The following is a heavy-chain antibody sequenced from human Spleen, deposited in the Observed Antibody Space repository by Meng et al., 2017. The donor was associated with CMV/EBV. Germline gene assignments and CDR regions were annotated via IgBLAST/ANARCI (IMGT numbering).Heavy chain of an antibody. V-gene: IGHV3-53*01. D-gene: IGHD6-13*01. Sequence: ETLSLTCTVSGGSVSSNYMSWVRQAPGKGLEWVSVIYSGGSTYYADSVKGRFTISRDNSKNTLYLQMNSLRAEDTAVYYCARVGSSTSRRYYYYGMDVWGQGTTVTVSS. CDR1: GGSVSSNY. J-gene: IGHJ6*02. CDR3: ARVGSSTSRRYYYYGMDV. CDR2: IYSGGST.